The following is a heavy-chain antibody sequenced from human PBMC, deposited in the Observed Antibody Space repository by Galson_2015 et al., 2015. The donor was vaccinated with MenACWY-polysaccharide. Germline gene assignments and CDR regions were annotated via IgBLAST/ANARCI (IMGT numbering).Heavy chain of an antibody. CDR1: GDSVSSNSAA. J-gene: IGHJ4*01. Sequence: CAISGDSVSSNSAAWNWIRQSPSRGLEWLGRTYYRSKWYHDYPVSVKSRITINPDTSKNQFSLQLNSVTPDDTALYYCARTCPPYTRTSSACFDYWGHGTLVTVSS. CDR3: ARTCPPYTRTSSACFDY. V-gene: IGHV6-1*01. CDR2: TYYRSKWYH. D-gene: IGHD6-6*01.